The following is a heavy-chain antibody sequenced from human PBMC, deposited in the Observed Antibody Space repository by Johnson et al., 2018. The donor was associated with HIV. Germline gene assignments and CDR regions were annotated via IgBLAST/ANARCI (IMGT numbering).Heavy chain of an antibody. Sequence: QVQLVESGGGLVKPGGSLRLSCAASGFAFSDYYMAWIRQAPGKGLQWVSFISYDGANKDYADTVKGRFTISRDYVKNTLYLQMKSLRAEDTAVYYCARGGADSSTGASDAAFDIWGQGTMVTVSS. CDR1: GFAFSDYY. V-gene: IGHV3-30*07. J-gene: IGHJ3*02. CDR3: ARGGADSSTGASDAAFDI. D-gene: IGHD6-13*01. CDR2: ISYDGANK.